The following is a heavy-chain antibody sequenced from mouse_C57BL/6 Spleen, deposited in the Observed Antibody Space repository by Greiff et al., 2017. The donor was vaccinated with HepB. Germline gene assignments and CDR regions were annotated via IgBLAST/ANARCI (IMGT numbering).Heavy chain of an antibody. CDR3: ARCDGYYYFDY. D-gene: IGHD2-3*01. J-gene: IGHJ2*01. Sequence: EVQLQQSGPELVKPGASVKISCKASGYTFTDYYMNWVKQSHGKSLEWIGDINPNNGGTSYNQKFKGKATLTVDKSSSTAYMELRSLTSEDSAVYYCARCDGYYYFDYWGQGTTLTVSS. CDR2: INPNNGGT. V-gene: IGHV1-26*01. CDR1: GYTFTDYY.